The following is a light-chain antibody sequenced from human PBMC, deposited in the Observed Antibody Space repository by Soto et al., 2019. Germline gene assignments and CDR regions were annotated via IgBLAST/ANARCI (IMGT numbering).Light chain of an antibody. J-gene: IGLJ2*01. CDR1: SSDVGGYNY. Sequence: QSVLTQPASVSGSPGQSITISCTGTSSDVGGYNYVSWYQQHPGKAPKLMIYDVSNRPSGVSNRFSGSKSGDTASLTISGLQDEGEADYHCSSYTSSSTVVFGGGTKRTVL. CDR2: DVS. CDR3: SSYTSSSTVV. V-gene: IGLV2-14*01.